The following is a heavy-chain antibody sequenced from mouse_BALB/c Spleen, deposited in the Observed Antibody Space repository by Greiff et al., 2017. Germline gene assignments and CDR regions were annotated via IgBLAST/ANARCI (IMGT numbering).Heavy chain of an antibody. Sequence: EVQLVESGGGLVKPGGSLKLSCAASGFAFSSYDMSWVRQTPEKRLEWVAYISSGGGSTYYPDTVKGRFTISRDNAKNTLYLQMSSLKSEDTAMYYCARGRYGAMDYWGQGTSVTVAS. CDR3: ARGRYGAMDY. D-gene: IGHD2-14*01. V-gene: IGHV5-12-1*01. CDR2: ISSGGGST. CDR1: GFAFSSYD. J-gene: IGHJ4*01.